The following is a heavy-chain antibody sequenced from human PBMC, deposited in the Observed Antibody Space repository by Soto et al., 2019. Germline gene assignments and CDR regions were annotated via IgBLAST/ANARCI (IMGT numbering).Heavy chain of an antibody. J-gene: IGHJ6*02. CDR1: GGSNNYSY. CDR3: ERVNYGDYYYGMDV. Sequence: SETLSLTCTVSGGSNNYSYWPWLRQPPGKGLEWIGYISYTRSANYNASLKSRLTISVDTSKNQFSLKVSSVTAADTALYYCERVNYGDYYYGMDVWGQGTTVTVSS. CDR2: ISYTRSA. V-gene: IGHV4-59*01. D-gene: IGHD4-17*01.